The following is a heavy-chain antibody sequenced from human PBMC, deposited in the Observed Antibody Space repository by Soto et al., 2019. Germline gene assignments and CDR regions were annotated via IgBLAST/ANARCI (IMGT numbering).Heavy chain of an antibody. V-gene: IGHV3-23*01. J-gene: IGHJ4*02. Sequence: GGSLRLSCAASGFIFSTYSMTWVRQAPGKGLEWISSMSGSGGSTYYADSVKGRFTISRDNSKNTLYLQMNSLRAEDTAVYYCAKDPGYLGSGTYYIDYWGQGTLVTVSS. D-gene: IGHD3-10*01. CDR1: GFIFSTYS. CDR3: AKDPGYLGSGTYYIDY. CDR2: MSGSGGST.